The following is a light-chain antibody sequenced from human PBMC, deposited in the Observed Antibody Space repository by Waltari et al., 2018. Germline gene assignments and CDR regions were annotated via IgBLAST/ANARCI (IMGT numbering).Light chain of an antibody. CDR1: QSVTSIS. Sequence: DIVLTQSPGTLSLSPGERATLSCRASQSVTSISLTWYQQKVGQAPRLLIYGTSSRATGIPDRFRGSGSGTDFTLTISRLEPEDFAVYYCQQYDGEVVTFGGGTKVEI. CDR3: QQYDGEVVT. J-gene: IGKJ4*01. CDR2: GTS. V-gene: IGKV3-20*01.